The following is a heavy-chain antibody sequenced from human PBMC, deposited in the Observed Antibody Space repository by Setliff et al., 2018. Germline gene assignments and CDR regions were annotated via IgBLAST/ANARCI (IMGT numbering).Heavy chain of an antibody. CDR3: ARGIWFGGSDYYMDV. V-gene: IGHV3-7*01. CDR1: GFNFKGHG. J-gene: IGHJ6*03. CDR2: IKQDGSEK. Sequence: LRLSCAASGFNFKGHGMSWVRQAPGKGLEWVANIKQDGSEKYYVDSVKGRFTISRDNAKNSLYLQMNSMRAEDTAAYYCARGIWFGGSDYYMDVWGKGTTVTVS. D-gene: IGHD3-10*01.